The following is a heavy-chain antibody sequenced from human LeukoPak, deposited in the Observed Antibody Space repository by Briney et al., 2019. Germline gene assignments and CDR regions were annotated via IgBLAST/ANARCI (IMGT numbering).Heavy chain of an antibody. CDR3: ARAPQWAAAGTFDY. J-gene: IGHJ4*02. CDR1: GGSISNYY. D-gene: IGHD6-13*01. CDR2: IYYSGST. Sequence: SETLSLTCTVSGGSISNYYWSWIRQPPGKGLEWIADIYYSGSTNYNPSLKSRVTISVDTSKNQFSPKVSSVTAADTAVYYCARAPQWAAAGTFDYWGQGTLVTVSS. V-gene: IGHV4-59*01.